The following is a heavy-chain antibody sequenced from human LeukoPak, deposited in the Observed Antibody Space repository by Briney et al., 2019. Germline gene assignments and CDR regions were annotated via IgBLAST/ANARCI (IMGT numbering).Heavy chain of an antibody. CDR1: GFTFSSYA. Sequence: GGSLRLSCAASGFTFSSYAMHWVRQAPGKGLEWVAVISYDGSNKYYADSVKGRFTISRDNSKNTLYLQMNSLRAEDTAVYYCARSLFEIRFLEWLSPPQDYYYGMDVWGQGTTVTVSS. D-gene: IGHD3-3*01. CDR3: ARSLFEIRFLEWLSPPQDYYYGMDV. V-gene: IGHV3-30-3*01. J-gene: IGHJ6*02. CDR2: ISYDGSNK.